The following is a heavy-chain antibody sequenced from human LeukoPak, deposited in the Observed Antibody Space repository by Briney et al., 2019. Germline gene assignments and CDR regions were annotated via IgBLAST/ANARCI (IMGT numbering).Heavy chain of an antibody. CDR3: ARHFYGGNSRSNFDS. J-gene: IGHJ4*02. V-gene: IGHV5-51*01. CDR1: GYSFTTYW. D-gene: IGHD4-23*01. CDR2: IYPGDSGDSDT. Sequence: GESLKISCKGFGYSFTTYWIAWVRQMPGKGLEWMGIIYPGDSGDSDTRYSPSFQGQVTISVDKSISTAYLQWSSLKASDSAMYYCARHFYGGNSRSNFDSWGQGTLVTVSS.